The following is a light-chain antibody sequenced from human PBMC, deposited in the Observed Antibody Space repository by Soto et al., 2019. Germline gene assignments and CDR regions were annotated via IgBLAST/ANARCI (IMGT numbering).Light chain of an antibody. J-gene: IGKJ2*01. CDR3: HQYYTTPQT. CDR2: WAS. V-gene: IGKV4-1*01. CDR1: QSVVDNSTNKSY. Sequence: VLTQSPSSLAVSLGERATVNCRSSQSVVDNSTNKSYLAWYQKKPGHPPKLLVHWASVREAGVPDRFSGGGSGTDFTLTISSLQAEDVAVYYCHQYYTTPQTFGQGTQLEIK.